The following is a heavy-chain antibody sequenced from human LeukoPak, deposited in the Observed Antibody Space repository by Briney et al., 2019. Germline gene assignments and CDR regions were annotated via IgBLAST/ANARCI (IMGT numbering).Heavy chain of an antibody. J-gene: IGHJ5*01. D-gene: IGHD5-12*01. CDR1: GASVTNHY. CDR3: AISYGGYVLDS. Sequence: SETLSLTCTVSGASVTNHYCTWIRQPPGERLGCIGYAYYSGSTKYHPSLKSRVTISVDSSKNQFSLRLSSVTAADTAVYYCAISYGGYVLDSWGQGTLVIVSS. CDR2: AYYSGST. V-gene: IGHV4-59*02.